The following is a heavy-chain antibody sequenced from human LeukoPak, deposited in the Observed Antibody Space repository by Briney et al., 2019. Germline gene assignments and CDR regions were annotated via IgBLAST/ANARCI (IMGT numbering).Heavy chain of an antibody. CDR2: TYYRSKWYN. V-gene: IGHV6-1*01. J-gene: IGHJ4*02. CDR3: ARHVSIRLRYFDY. D-gene: IGHD3-9*01. CDR1: GDSVSSNSAA. Sequence: SQTLSLTCAISGDSVSSNSAAWNWIRQSPSRGLEWLGRTYYRSKWYNDYAVSVKSRITINPDTSKNQFSLKLSSVTAADTAVYYCARHVSIRLRYFDYWGQGTLVTVSS.